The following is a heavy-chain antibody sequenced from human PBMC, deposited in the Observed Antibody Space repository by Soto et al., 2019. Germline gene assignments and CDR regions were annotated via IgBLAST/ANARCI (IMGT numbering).Heavy chain of an antibody. CDR3: ARGPTDYDFWSGYWSGHYYYYGMDV. Sequence: ASVKVSCKASGYTFTGYYMHWVRQAPGQGLEWMGWINPNSGGTNYAQKFQGWVTMTTDTSTSTAYMELRSLRSDDTAVYYCARGPTDYDFWSGYWSGHYYYYGMDVWGQGTTVTVSS. D-gene: IGHD3-3*01. V-gene: IGHV1-2*04. CDR1: GYTFTGYY. CDR2: INPNSGGT. J-gene: IGHJ6*02.